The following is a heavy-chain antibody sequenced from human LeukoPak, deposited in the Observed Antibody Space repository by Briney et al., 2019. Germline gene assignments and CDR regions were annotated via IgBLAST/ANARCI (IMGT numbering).Heavy chain of an antibody. CDR3: ARDRGYNYGSDY. CDR2: ASYDGSNK. D-gene: IGHD5-18*01. CDR1: GFTFSSYG. Sequence: GGSLRLSCAASGFTFSSYGMHWVRQTPGKGLEWVAVASYDGSNKYYADSVEGRFTISRDNSMNTLYLQMNSLRDEDTAVYYCARDRGYNYGSDYWGQGTLVTVSS. V-gene: IGHV3-30*03. J-gene: IGHJ4*02.